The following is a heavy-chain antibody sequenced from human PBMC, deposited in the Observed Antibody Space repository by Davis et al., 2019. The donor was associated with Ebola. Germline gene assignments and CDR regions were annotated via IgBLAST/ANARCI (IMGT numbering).Heavy chain of an antibody. V-gene: IGHV3-53*01. D-gene: IGHD1-26*01. CDR1: GFSVSSNY. J-gene: IGHJ6*02. Sequence: GESLKISCIASGFSVSSNYFCWVRQAPGKGLEWVSVIHTGGSTYYADSVKVRFTISRDNSNNTVYLQMNSLRVEDTGVYYCARDRAGSGTYPVYYYAMDVWGQGTTVTVSS. CDR2: IHTGGST. CDR3: ARDRAGSGTYPVYYYAMDV.